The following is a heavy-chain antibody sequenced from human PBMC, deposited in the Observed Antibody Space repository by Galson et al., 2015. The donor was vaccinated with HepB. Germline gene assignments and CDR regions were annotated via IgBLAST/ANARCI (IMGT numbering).Heavy chain of an antibody. V-gene: IGHV1-2*02. CDR1: GYTFTGYY. Sequence: SVKVSCKASGYTFTGYYMHWVRQAPGQGLEWMGWINPNSGGTNYAQKFQGRVTMTRDTSISTAYMELSRLRSDDTAVYYCARDRPWSGYHRGDYWGQGTLVTVSS. D-gene: IGHD3-3*01. J-gene: IGHJ4*02. CDR2: INPNSGGT. CDR3: ARDRPWSGYHRGDY.